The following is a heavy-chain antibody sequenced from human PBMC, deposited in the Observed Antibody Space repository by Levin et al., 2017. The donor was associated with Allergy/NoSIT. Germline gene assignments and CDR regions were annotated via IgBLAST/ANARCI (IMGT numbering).Heavy chain of an antibody. D-gene: IGHD3-9*01. CDR3: TRYQLELRYFDY. J-gene: IGHJ4*02. CDR2: IRKRTNGYST. CDR1: GFTFSDHY. V-gene: IGHV3-72*01. Sequence: GGSLRLSCAASGFTFSDHYMDWVRQAPGKGLEWVGRIRKRTNGYSTEYAASVQGRFTVSRDDSKDSLYLQMNTLKIEDTAIDYCTRYQLELRYFDYWGQGTLVTVSS.